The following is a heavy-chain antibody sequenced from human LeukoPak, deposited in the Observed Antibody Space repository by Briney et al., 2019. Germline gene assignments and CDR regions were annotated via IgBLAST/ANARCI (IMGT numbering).Heavy chain of an antibody. J-gene: IGHJ4*02. V-gene: IGHV3-23*01. CDR3: AREMGSISCYNC. CDR1: GFTFSSYA. D-gene: IGHD2-2*02. Sequence: PGGSLTLSCAASGFTFSSYAMSWVRQAPGKGPEWISAISGSGGSTYYADSVKGRFTISIDNSVNTLYLQMNSLRAEYTAVYYCAREMGSISCYNCWGGGALVSVSS. CDR2: ISGSGGST.